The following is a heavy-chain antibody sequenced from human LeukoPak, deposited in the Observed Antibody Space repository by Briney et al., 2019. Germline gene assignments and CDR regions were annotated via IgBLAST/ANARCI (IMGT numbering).Heavy chain of an antibody. CDR1: GFTFDDYA. V-gene: IGHV3-9*01. CDR2: ISRNSGSI. D-gene: IGHD2/OR15-2a*01. CDR3: AKGRWLSSHFDN. J-gene: IGHJ4*02. Sequence: GRSLRLSCAASGFTFDDYAMHWVRQAPGKGLERVSGISRNSGSIGYADSVKGRFTISRDNANNSLYLQMNSLNAEDKALFYCAKGRWLSSHFDNSGQGTLVTVSS.